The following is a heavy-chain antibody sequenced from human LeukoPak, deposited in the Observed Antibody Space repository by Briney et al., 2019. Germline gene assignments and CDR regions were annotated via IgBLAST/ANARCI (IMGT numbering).Heavy chain of an antibody. CDR1: GFTFSSYA. CDR2: VGGSGGST. D-gene: IGHD6-13*01. J-gene: IGHJ4*02. V-gene: IGHV3-23*01. CDR3: AACIAAAGTNY. Sequence: GGSLRLSCAASGFTFSSYALSWVRQAPGKGLEWVSAVGGSGGSTYYADSVKGRFTISRDNSKNTLYVQMNSLRAEDTAVYYCAACIAAAGTNYWGQGTLVAVSS.